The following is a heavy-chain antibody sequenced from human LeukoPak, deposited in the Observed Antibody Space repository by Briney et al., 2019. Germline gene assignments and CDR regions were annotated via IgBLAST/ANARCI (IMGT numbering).Heavy chain of an antibody. J-gene: IGHJ4*02. D-gene: IGHD3-16*01. V-gene: IGHV4-38-2*02. CDR1: GYSISTGYY. CDR3: ARQGFGSSYFDY. CDR2: FYHGGST. Sequence: SETLSLTCTVSGYSISTGYYWDWIRQPPGKGLEWIGTFYHGGSTYYNPSLKSRVTISVDTSKNQFSLNLTSVTAADTAVYYCARQGFGSSYFDYWGQGTLVTVSS.